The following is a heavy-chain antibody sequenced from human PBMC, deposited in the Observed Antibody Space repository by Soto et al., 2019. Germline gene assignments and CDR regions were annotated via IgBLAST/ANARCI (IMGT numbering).Heavy chain of an antibody. CDR2: ISTYNGDT. V-gene: IGHV1-18*01. CDR1: GYTFTRSG. Sequence: ASVKVSCKASGYTFTRSGISWVRQAPGQGLEWMGWISTYNGDTNYAQTFQGRVTMTTDTSTSTVHMEVRSLRSDDTAVYYCARYSSSWFAFDIWGQGTMVTVSS. J-gene: IGHJ3*02. D-gene: IGHD6-13*01. CDR3: ARYSSSWFAFDI.